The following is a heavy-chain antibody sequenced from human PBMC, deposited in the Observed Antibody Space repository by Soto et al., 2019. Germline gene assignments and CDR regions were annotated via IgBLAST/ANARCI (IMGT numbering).Heavy chain of an antibody. CDR1: GFTFSSYA. V-gene: IGHV3-23*01. J-gene: IGHJ3*02. CDR3: AKPWDYYGSGSSYRDAFDI. D-gene: IGHD3-10*01. CDR2: ISGSGGST. Sequence: EVQLLESGGGLVQPGGSLRLSCAASGFTFSSYAMSWVRQAPGKGLEWVSAISGSGGSTYYADSVKGRFTISRDNSKNTRYLQMNSLRAEDTAVYYCAKPWDYYGSGSSYRDAFDIWGQGTMVTVSS.